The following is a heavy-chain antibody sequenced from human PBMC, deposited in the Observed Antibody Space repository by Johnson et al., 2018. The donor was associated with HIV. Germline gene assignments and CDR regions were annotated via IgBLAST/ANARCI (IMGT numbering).Heavy chain of an antibody. CDR2: ISFDGSNK. CDR3: ARERQAVVAFDI. Sequence: QVQLVESGGGVVQPGRSLRVSCAASGFTFSSYGMHWVRQAPGQGLEWVALISFDGSNKYYVDSVKGRFTISRDNAKNSLYLQMNSLRAEDTAVYYCARERQAVVAFDIWGQGTMVTVSS. CDR1: GFTFSSYG. D-gene: IGHD2-21*01. V-gene: IGHV3-30*03. J-gene: IGHJ3*02.